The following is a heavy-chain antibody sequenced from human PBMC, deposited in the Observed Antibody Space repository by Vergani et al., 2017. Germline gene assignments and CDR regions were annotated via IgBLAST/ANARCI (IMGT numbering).Heavy chain of an antibody. V-gene: IGHV3-23*01. CDR3: AKIVGSLKGTRYFDY. J-gene: IGHJ4*02. CDR1: GFTFSSYA. CDR2: ISGSGGST. D-gene: IGHD3-16*02. Sequence: EVQLLESGGGLVQPGGSLRLSCAASGFTFSSYAMSWVRQAPGKGLEWVSAISGSGGSTYYADAVKSRFTITRDNDKNTLYLQMNSLSAEDTAVYYCAKIVGSLKGTRYFDYWGQGTLVTVSS.